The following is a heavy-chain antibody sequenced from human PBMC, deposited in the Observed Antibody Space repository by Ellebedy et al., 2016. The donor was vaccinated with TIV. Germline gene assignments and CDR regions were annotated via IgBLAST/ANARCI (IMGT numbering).Heavy chain of an antibody. D-gene: IGHD5-18*01. CDR1: GFTFSSYG. J-gene: IGHJ4*02. CDR2: ISYDGSNK. Sequence: PGGSLRLSCAASGFTFSSYGMHWVRQAPGKGLEWVAVISYDGSNKYYADSVKGRFTISRDNSKNTLYLQMNSLRAEDTAVYYCARGSDSYGYGNFDYWGQGTLVTVSS. V-gene: IGHV3-30*03. CDR3: ARGSDSYGYGNFDY.